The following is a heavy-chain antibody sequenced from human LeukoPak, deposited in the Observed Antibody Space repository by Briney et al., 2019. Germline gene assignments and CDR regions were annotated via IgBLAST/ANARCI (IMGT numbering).Heavy chain of an antibody. CDR3: ARGEGSGWYRTSWFDP. CDR2: MNPNSGNT. Sequence: GASVKVSCKASGYTFTTYDINWVRQATGQGLEWMGWMNPNSGNTGYAQKFQGRVTITWYTSISTAYMELSSLRSEDTAVYYCARGEGSGWYRTSWFDPWGQGTLVTVSS. V-gene: IGHV1-8*03. J-gene: IGHJ5*02. CDR1: GYTFTTYD. D-gene: IGHD6-19*01.